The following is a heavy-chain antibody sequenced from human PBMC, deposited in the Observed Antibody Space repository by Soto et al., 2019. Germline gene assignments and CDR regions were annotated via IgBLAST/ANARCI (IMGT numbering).Heavy chain of an antibody. CDR1: GFTFTSFC. V-gene: IGHV3-48*04. CDR3: ARDEDGTYEFDY. Sequence: GGSLRLSCAASGFTFTSFCMTWVRQAPGRGLEWVSHINSGGSVILYADSVKGRVTISRDNSKNSLYLEMNSLRADDTAVYFCARDEDGTYEFDYWGQGTLVTVSS. CDR2: INSGGSVI. D-gene: IGHD3-22*01. J-gene: IGHJ4*02.